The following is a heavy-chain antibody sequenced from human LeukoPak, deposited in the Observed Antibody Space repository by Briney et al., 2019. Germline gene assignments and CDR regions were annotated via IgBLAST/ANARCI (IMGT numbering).Heavy chain of an antibody. CDR3: ARGVFMYSSSWYQRNGMDV. CDR2: INHSGST. J-gene: IGHJ6*02. CDR1: GGSFSGYY. D-gene: IGHD6-13*01. V-gene: IGHV4-34*01. Sequence: SETLSLTCAVYGGSFSGYYWSWIRQPPGKGLEWIGEINHSGSTNYNPSLKSRVTISVDTCKNQFSLKLSPVTAADTAVYYCARGVFMYSSSWYQRNGMDVWGQGTTVTVSS.